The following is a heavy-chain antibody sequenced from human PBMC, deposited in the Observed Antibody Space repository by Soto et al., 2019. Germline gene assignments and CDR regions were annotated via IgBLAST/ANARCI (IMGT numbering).Heavy chain of an antibody. CDR3: ARVIAVVAGTTHHYYFDY. V-gene: IGHV3-72*01. CDR1: GFTFSDHY. CDR2: SRNKTKGYTT. D-gene: IGHD2-15*01. Sequence: GGSLRLSCAGSGFTFSDHYMDWVRQAPGKGLEWVGRSRNKTKGYTTEYAASVKGRFTMSRDESKSSLYLQMNSLKIEDTAVYYCARVIAVVAGTTHHYYFDYWGQGTLVTVSS. J-gene: IGHJ4*02.